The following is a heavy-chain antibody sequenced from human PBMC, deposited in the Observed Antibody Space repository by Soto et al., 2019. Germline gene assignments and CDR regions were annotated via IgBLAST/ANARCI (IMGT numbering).Heavy chain of an antibody. Sequence: SETLSLTCTVSGGSISSSSYYWGWIRQPPGKGLEWIGSIYYSGSTYYNPSLKSRVTISVDTSKNQFSLKLSSVTAADTAVYFCARLIYDIVVVPAAGKNWFDPWGQGTLVTVSS. J-gene: IGHJ5*02. CDR3: ARLIYDIVVVPAAGKNWFDP. CDR1: GGSISSSSYY. CDR2: IYYSGST. D-gene: IGHD2-2*01. V-gene: IGHV4-39*01.